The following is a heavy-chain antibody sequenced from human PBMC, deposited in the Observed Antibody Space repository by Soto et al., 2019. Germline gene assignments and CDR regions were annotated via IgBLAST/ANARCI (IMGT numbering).Heavy chain of an antibody. CDR3: AKDLRYDYGARTGFDY. V-gene: IGHV3-23*01. J-gene: IGHJ4*02. D-gene: IGHD4-17*01. Sequence: GGSLRLSCAAYGFTFSSYAMSWVRQAPGKGLEWVSAISGSGGSTYYAESVKGRLTISRDNSKNTLYLQMNSLRAEDTALYYCAKDLRYDYGARTGFDYWGQGALVTVSS. CDR2: ISGSGGST. CDR1: GFTFSSYA.